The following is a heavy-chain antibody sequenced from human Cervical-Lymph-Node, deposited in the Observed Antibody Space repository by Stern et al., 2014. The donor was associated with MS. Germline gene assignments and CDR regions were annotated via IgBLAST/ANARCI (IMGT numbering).Heavy chain of an antibody. CDR2: IYTSGST. D-gene: IGHD6-6*01. Sequence: QVQLQESGPGLVKPSQTLSLTCTVSGDSVSSGSHYWSWVRQPAGKGLEWIGRIYTSGSTNYSPSLKSRVTISLDPPKNHFSLKRGCVTATDTAVYYCARLGIASRPYFYGMDVWGQGTTVIVSS. CDR1: GDSVSSGSHY. CDR3: ARLGIASRPYFYGMDV. V-gene: IGHV4-61*02. J-gene: IGHJ6*02.